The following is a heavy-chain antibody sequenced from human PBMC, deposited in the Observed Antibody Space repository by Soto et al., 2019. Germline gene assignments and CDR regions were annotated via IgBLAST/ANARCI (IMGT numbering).Heavy chain of an antibody. CDR1: GFTFSDYW. J-gene: IGHJ4*02. CDR2: IMHDGSEK. CDR3: ARDRECGPSQEGFDS. Sequence: PGGSLRLSCAASGFTFSDYWMSWVRQAPGKWLECVASIMHDGSEKYYMYSVQGRFTISRDNANNSLYLQLNSLRTEDTAVYYWARDRECGPSQEGFDSGGLRTLVPFSS. V-gene: IGHV3-7*03. D-gene: IGHD3-10*01.